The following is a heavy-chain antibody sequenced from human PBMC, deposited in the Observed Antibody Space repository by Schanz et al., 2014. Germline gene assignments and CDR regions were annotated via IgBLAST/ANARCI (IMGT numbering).Heavy chain of an antibody. CDR2: INTGSGDT. D-gene: IGHD5-12*01. J-gene: IGHJ4*02. Sequence: QLHLVQSGAEVKRPVASVKVSCKASEYSFTSYSMHWVRQVPGQRLEWMGWINTGSGDTKYSQNFQGRVTITRDTSASTAYMELSSLRSEDTAVYSCARGIGGYGANNYFDYWGQGTLXTVSS. V-gene: IGHV1-3*04. CDR3: ARGIGGYGANNYFDY. CDR1: EYSFTSYS.